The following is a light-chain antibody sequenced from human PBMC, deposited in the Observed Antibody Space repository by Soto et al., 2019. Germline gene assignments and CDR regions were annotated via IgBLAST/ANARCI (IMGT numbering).Light chain of an antibody. CDR3: QHYNNWPPKGT. Sequence: EIVMTQSPATLSVSPGERATLSCRASQSVSSYLAWYQQKPGQAPRLLIYGASTRVTDIPARFSGSGSGTEFTLTINSLQSEDFAIYYCQHYNNWPPKGTFGQGTKVDIK. CDR1: QSVSSY. J-gene: IGKJ1*01. CDR2: GAS. V-gene: IGKV3-15*01.